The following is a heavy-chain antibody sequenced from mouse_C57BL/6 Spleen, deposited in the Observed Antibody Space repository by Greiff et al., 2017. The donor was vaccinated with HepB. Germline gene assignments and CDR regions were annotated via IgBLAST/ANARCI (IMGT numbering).Heavy chain of an antibody. CDR1: GFTFSDYG. J-gene: IGHJ4*01. CDR3: ARERATTVVATRGAMDY. D-gene: IGHD1-1*01. V-gene: IGHV5-17*01. CDR2: ISSGSSTI. Sequence: EVKLVESGGGLVKPGGSLKLSCAASGFTFSDYGMHWVRQAPEKGLEWVAYISSGSSTIYYADTVKGRFTISRDNAKNTLFLQMTSLRSEDTAMYYCARERATTVVATRGAMDYWGQGTSVTVSS.